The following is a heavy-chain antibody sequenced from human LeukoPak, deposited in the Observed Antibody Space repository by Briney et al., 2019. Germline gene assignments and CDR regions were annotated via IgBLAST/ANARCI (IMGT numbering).Heavy chain of an antibody. CDR3: ARVFIDYGDYGHYYYGMDV. Sequence: GGSLRLSCAASGFTFSSYSMNWVRQAPGKGLEWVSYISSSSSTIYYADSVKGRFTISRDNAKDSLYLQMNSLRAEDTAVYYCARVFIDYGDYGHYYYGMDVWGQGTTVTVSS. J-gene: IGHJ6*02. V-gene: IGHV3-48*04. CDR1: GFTFSSYS. CDR2: ISSSSSTI. D-gene: IGHD4-17*01.